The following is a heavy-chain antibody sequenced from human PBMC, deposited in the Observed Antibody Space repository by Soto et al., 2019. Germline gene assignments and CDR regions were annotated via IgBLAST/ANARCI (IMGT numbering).Heavy chain of an antibody. Sequence: QVQLVQSGAEVKKPGSSVKVSCKASGGTFRSYAISWVRQAPRQGLELMGGIIPIFDTANYAQKFQGRLTITADESTSTAYMELSSLRSEDTTVYYCARGGVGGSQFDYWGQGTLVTVSS. CDR3: ARGGVGGSQFDY. CDR1: GGTFRSYA. J-gene: IGHJ4*02. D-gene: IGHD3-16*01. V-gene: IGHV1-69*12. CDR2: IIPIFDTA.